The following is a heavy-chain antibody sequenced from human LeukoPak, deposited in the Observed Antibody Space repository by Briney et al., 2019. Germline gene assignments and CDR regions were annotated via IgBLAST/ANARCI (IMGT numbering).Heavy chain of an antibody. Sequence: SETLSLTCTVSGGSISSSSYYWGWIRQPPGKGLEWIGSIYYSGSTYYNPSLKSRVTISVDTPKNQFSLKLSSVTAADTAVYYCARLHSSGYYPYYFDYWGQGTLVTVSS. D-gene: IGHD3-22*01. V-gene: IGHV4-39*01. CDR3: ARLHSSGYYPYYFDY. J-gene: IGHJ4*02. CDR1: GGSISSSSYY. CDR2: IYYSGST.